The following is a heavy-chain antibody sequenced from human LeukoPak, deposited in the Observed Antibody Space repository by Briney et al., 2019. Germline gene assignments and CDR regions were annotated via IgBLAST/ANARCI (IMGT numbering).Heavy chain of an antibody. CDR1: GGSISSSSYY. CDR3: ARHPVVVPAATEGWFDP. J-gene: IGHJ5*02. CDR2: IYYRGST. D-gene: IGHD2-2*01. V-gene: IGHV4-39*01. Sequence: SETLSLTCTVSGGSISSSSYYWGWIRQPPGKGLEWIGSIYYRGSTYYNQSLKSRVTISVDTSKNQFSLKLSSVTAADTAVYYCARHPVVVPAATEGWFDPWGQGTLVTVSS.